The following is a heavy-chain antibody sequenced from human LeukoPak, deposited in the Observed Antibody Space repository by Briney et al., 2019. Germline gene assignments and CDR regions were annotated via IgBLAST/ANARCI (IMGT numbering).Heavy chain of an antibody. V-gene: IGHV4-31*03. CDR2: IYYSGRT. D-gene: IGHD6-13*01. CDR3: ARASSYSSHNDY. Sequence: SQTLCLTCTVSGGSISSGGYYWSWIRQHPGQGLEWIGYIYYSGRTYYNPSLKSRVTISVDTSKNQFSLKLSSVTAADTAVYYCARASSYSSHNDYWGQGTLVTVSS. J-gene: IGHJ4*02. CDR1: GGSISSGGYY.